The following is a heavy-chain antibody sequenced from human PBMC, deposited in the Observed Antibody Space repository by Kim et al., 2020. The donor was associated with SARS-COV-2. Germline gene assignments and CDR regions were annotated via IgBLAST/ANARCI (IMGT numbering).Heavy chain of an antibody. CDR3: ARGHYVGYEDY. D-gene: IGHD5-12*01. V-gene: IGHV1-3*01. Sequence: ASVKVSCKASGYTFINYAMHWVRQAPGQRLEWMGWINPGNGNTKYSQKFQGRVTITRDTSASTAYMELSSLRSEDTAVYYCARGHYVGYEDYWGQGTLVTVSS. CDR1: GYTFINYA. J-gene: IGHJ4*02. CDR2: INPGNGNT.